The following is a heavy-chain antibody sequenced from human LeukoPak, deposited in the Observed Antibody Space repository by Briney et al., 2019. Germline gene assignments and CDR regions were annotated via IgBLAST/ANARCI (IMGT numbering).Heavy chain of an antibody. CDR2: INHSGST. D-gene: IGHD6-13*01. CDR3: ARGLAAAVDH. CDR1: GGSFSGYY. J-gene: IGHJ4*02. V-gene: IGHV4-34*01. Sequence: SETLSLTCAVYGGSFSGYYWSWIRQPPGKGLEWIGEINHSGSTNYNPSLKSRVTISVDTSKNQFSLELSSVTAADTAVYYCARGLAAAVDHWGQGTLVTVSS.